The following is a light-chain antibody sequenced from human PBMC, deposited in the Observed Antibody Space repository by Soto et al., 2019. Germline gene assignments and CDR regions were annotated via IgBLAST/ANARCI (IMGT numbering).Light chain of an antibody. CDR2: GAS. J-gene: IGKJ1*01. CDR1: QSVSSSN. Sequence: VLTQSPDTLSLSPGERGTLSCRASQSVSSSNFAWYQQKPAQAPRLLIYGASRRAPGIPERFSGSGSGTDFTLTISRLEPEDFAVYYCQQYLTSPKTFGQGTKVDI. V-gene: IGKV3-20*01. CDR3: QQYLTSPKT.